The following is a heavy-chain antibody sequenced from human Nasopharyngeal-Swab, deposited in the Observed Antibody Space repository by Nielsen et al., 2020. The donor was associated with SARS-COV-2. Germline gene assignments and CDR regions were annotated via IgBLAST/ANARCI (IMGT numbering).Heavy chain of an antibody. Sequence: GGSLRLSCAASGFTFDDYAMHWVRQAPGKGLEWVSGISWNSGSIGYADSVKGRFTISRDNAKNSLYLQMNGLRAEDTALYYCANLYYYDSSGYPGGDYWGQGTLVTVSS. D-gene: IGHD3-22*01. J-gene: IGHJ4*02. CDR1: GFTFDDYA. V-gene: IGHV3-9*01. CDR3: ANLYYYDSSGYPGGDY. CDR2: ISWNSGSI.